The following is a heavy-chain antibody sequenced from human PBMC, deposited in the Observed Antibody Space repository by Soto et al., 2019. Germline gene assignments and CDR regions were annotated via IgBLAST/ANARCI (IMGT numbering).Heavy chain of an antibody. CDR1: GGTFSSYA. J-gene: IGHJ6*02. CDR2: IIPIFGTA. V-gene: IGHV1-69*01. CDR3: ASRSGTMVRGVMSGSFDYGMDV. D-gene: IGHD3-10*01. Sequence: QVQLVQSGAEVKKPGSSVKVSCKASGGTFSSYAISWVRQAPGQGLEWMGGIIPIFGTANYAQKFQGRVTITEDESTSTAYMELSSLRSEDTAVYYCASRSGTMVRGVMSGSFDYGMDVWGQGTTVTVSS.